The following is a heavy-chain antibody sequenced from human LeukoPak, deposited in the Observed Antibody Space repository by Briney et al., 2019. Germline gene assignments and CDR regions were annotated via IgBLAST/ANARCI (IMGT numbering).Heavy chain of an antibody. J-gene: IGHJ3*02. CDR1: GFTVSSNY. D-gene: IGHD1-26*01. CDR2: IYSGGST. V-gene: IGHV3-53*01. Sequence: GGSLRLSCAASGFTVSSNYMSWVRQAPGKGLEWVSIIYSGGSTFYADSVKGRSTISRDNSNNTLYLQMNSLRAEDTAVYYCARGGSYLSAFDIWGQGTMVTVSS. CDR3: ARGGSYLSAFDI.